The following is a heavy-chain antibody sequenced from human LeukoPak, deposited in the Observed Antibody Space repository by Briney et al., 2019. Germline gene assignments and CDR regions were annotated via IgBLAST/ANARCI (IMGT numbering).Heavy chain of an antibody. V-gene: IGHV3-30*04. Sequence: PGGSLRLSCAASGFIFGDYAMHWVRQAPGKGLEWVAAIAFDDTDRYYIDSVKGRFTISRDDSKNTLYLHMTSLRAQDTAVYYCTNSDDYGDYWGQGTLVPVFS. CDR1: GFIFGDYA. CDR2: IAFDDTDR. J-gene: IGHJ4*02. CDR3: TNSDDYGDY.